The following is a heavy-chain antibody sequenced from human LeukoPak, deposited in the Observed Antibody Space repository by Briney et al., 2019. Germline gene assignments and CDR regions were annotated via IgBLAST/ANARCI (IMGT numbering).Heavy chain of an antibody. J-gene: IGHJ4*02. V-gene: IGHV3-7*01. D-gene: IGHD1-1*01. CDR2: IKQDGSEK. CDR3: ARERGKSNWVTDY. Sequence: PGGSLRLSYAASGFTFSSYWMSWVRQAPGKGLEWVANIKQDGSEKYYVDSVKGRFTISRDNAKNSLYLQMNSLRAEDTAVYYCARERGKSNWVTDYWGQGTLVTVSS. CDR1: GFTFSSYW.